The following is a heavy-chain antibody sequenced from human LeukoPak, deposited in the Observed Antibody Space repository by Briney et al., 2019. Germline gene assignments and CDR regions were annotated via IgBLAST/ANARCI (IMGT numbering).Heavy chain of an antibody. CDR1: GFTFSSYA. CDR3: ARNLLYDSRWGVYFDY. J-gene: IGHJ4*02. CDR2: ISGSGGST. Sequence: GGSLRLSCAASGFTFSSYAMSWVRQAPGKGLEWVSAISGSGGSTYYADSVKGRFTISRDNAKNSLYLQMNSLRAEDTAVYYCARNLLYDSRWGVYFDYWGQGTLVTVSS. V-gene: IGHV3-23*01. D-gene: IGHD3-22*01.